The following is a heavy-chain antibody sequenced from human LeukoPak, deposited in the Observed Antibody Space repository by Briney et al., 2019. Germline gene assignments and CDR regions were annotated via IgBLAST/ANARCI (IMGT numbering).Heavy chain of an antibody. CDR3: ARDMSSGWSFDY. Sequence: SETLSLTCTVSGGSISSYYWSWIRQPAGKGLEWIGRIYTIGSTNYNPSLKSRVTMSVDTSKNQFSLKLSSVSAADTAVYYCARDMSSGWSFDYWGQGTLVTVSS. CDR2: IYTIGST. D-gene: IGHD6-19*01. CDR1: GGSISSYY. J-gene: IGHJ4*02. V-gene: IGHV4-4*07.